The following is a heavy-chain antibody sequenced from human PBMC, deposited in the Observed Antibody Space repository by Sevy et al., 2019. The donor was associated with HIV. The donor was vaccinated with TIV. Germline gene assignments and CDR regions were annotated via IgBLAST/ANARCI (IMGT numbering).Heavy chain of an antibody. Sequence: GGSLRLSCAVSGFTFSTDTMNWVRQAPGKGLEWVSSISGFSSYIYYADSVKGRFTISRDNAKNSLYLQMNSLRAEDRAVYYCARDGGCTSTSCLLYFDYWGQGTLVTVSS. V-gene: IGHV3-21*01. CDR3: ARDGGCTSTSCLLYFDY. D-gene: IGHD2-2*01. J-gene: IGHJ4*01. CDR2: ISGFSSYI. CDR1: GFTFSTDT.